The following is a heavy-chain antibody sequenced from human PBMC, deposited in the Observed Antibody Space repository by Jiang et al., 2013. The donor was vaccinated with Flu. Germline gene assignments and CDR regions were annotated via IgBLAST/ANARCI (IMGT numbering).Heavy chain of an antibody. J-gene: IGHJ5*02. D-gene: IGHD6-19*01. CDR1: GASISSGGSY. Sequence: PGLVKPSETLSLTCTVLGASISSGGSYWSWVRQLPGKGLEWIGYIYYSGSSAYNPSLESRISLSVDTSKNQFSLKLTSVTAADTAIYYCARSTEVAGRFDPWGQGLSVTVSS. CDR3: ARSTEVAGRFDP. CDR2: IYYSGSS. V-gene: IGHV4-31*03.